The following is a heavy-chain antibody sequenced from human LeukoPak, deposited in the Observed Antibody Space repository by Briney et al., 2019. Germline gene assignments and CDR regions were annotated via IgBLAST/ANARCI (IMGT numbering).Heavy chain of an antibody. D-gene: IGHD2-15*01. J-gene: IGHJ5*02. CDR2: IYYSGST. V-gene: IGHV4-59*05. Sequence: SETLSLTCSVAGGSMSIYYWSWIRQSPRRGLEWIGSIYYSGSTYYNPSLKSRVTISVDTSKNQFSLKLSSVTAADTAVYYCARLGGGTNWFDPWGQGTLVTVSS. CDR1: GGSMSIYY. CDR3: ARLGGGTNWFDP.